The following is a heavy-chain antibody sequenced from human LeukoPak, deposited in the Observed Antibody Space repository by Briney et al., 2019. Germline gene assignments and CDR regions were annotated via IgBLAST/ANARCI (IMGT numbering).Heavy chain of an antibody. CDR1: GFTFSSYG. V-gene: IGHV3-30*18. J-gene: IGHJ4*02. D-gene: IGHD6-6*01. CDR3: AKVVASRVGLVPFDY. Sequence: GRSLRLSCAASGFTFSSYGMHWVRQAPGKGLEWVAVIWYGGSNKYYADSVKGRFTISRDNSKNTLYLQMNSLRAEDTAVYYCAKVVASRVGLVPFDYWGQGTLVTVPS. CDR2: IWYGGSNK.